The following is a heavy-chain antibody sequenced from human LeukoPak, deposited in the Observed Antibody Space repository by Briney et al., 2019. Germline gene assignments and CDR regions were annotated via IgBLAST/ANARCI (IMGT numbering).Heavy chain of an antibody. J-gene: IGHJ4*02. CDR2: INHSGST. D-gene: IGHD3-22*01. CDR1: GGSFSGYY. V-gene: IGHV4-34*01. Sequence: SETLSLTCAVYGGSFSGYYWSWIRQPPGKGLEWIGEINHSGSTNYNPSLKSRVTISVDTSKNQFSLKLSSVTAADTAVYYCARGADYYDSSGYSVGGFDYWGQGTLVTVSS. CDR3: ARGADYYDSSGYSVGGFDY.